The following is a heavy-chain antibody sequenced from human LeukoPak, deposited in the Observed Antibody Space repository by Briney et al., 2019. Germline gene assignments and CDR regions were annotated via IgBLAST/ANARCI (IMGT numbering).Heavy chain of an antibody. CDR2: IDPSDSYT. CDR1: GYSVTSYW. CDR3: ARTQDYYYYGMDV. Sequence: GESLKISCKGSGYSVTSYWISWVRQMPGKGLEWMGRIDPSDSYTNHSPSFQGHVTISADKSISTAYLQWSSLKASDTAMYYCARTQDYYYYGMDVWGQGTTVTVSS. J-gene: IGHJ6*02. V-gene: IGHV5-10-1*01.